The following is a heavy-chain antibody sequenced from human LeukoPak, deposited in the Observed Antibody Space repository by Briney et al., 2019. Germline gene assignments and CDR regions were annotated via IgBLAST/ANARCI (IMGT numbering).Heavy chain of an antibody. V-gene: IGHV4-4*07. CDR1: GGSFSGYY. Sequence: SETLSLTCAVYGGSFSGYYWSWIRQPAGKGLEWIGRIYTSGSTNYNPSLKSRVTMSVDTSKNQFSLKLSSVTAADMAVYYCARDPGYGDYGYWYFDLWGRGTLVTVSS. CDR3: ARDPGYGDYGYWYFDL. D-gene: IGHD4-17*01. CDR2: IYTSGST. J-gene: IGHJ2*01.